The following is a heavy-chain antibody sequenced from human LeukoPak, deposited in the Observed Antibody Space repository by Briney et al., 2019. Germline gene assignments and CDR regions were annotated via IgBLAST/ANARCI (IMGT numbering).Heavy chain of an antibody. CDR1: GGSFSGYY. CDR3: ARGHGITMVRAPVPDRRGMDV. V-gene: IGHV4-34*01. Sequence: SETLSLTCAVYGGSFSGYYWSWIRQPPGKGLEWIGEINHSGSTNYNPSLKSRVTISVDTSKNQFSLKLSSVTAADTAVYYCARGHGITMVRAPVPDRRGMDVWGQGTTVTVSS. CDR2: INHSGST. D-gene: IGHD3-10*01. J-gene: IGHJ6*02.